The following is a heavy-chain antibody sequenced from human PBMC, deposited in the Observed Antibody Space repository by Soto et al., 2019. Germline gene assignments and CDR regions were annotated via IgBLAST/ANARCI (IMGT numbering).Heavy chain of an antibody. V-gene: IGHV1-18*01. CDR1: GYTFTSYG. J-gene: IGHJ4*02. CDR3: ARGRYGDY. D-gene: IGHD1-1*01. Sequence: QVHLVQSGAEVKKPGASVKVSCKASGYTFTSYGITWVRQAPGQGLEWMGWISAHNGNTDYAQKLQGRVIVTGDTSTSTAYMELRSLISDDTAVYYGARGRYGDYWGQGALVTVSS. CDR2: ISAHNGNT.